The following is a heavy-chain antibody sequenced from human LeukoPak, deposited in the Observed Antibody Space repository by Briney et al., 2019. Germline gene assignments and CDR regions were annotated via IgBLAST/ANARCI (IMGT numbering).Heavy chain of an antibody. Sequence: PSETLSLTCTVSGGSISGYYWNWVRQAPGKGLEWVSSISSSSSYIYYADSVKGRFTISRDNAKNSLYLQMNSLRAEDTAVYYCAREGGDIVVVPAASDYWGQGTLVTVSS. CDR3: AREGGDIVVVPAASDY. CDR1: GGSISGYY. J-gene: IGHJ4*02. D-gene: IGHD2-2*01. V-gene: IGHV3-21*01. CDR2: ISSSSSYI.